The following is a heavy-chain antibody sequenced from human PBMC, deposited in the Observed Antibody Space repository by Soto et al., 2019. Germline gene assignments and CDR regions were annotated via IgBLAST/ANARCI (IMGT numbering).Heavy chain of an antibody. J-gene: IGHJ3*02. CDR2: IYPGDSDT. CDR3: ARPDSYYDFWSGPNDAFDI. CDR1: GYSFTSYW. D-gene: IGHD3-3*01. V-gene: IGHV5-51*01. Sequence: PGESLKISCKGSGYSFTSYWIGWVRQMPGKGLEWMGIIYPGDSDTRYSPSFQGQVTISADKSISTAYLQWSSLKASDTAMYYCARPDSYYDFWSGPNDAFDIWGQGTMVTVSS.